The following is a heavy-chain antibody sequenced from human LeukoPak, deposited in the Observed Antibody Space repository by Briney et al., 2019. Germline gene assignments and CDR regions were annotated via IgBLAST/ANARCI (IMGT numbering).Heavy chain of an antibody. Sequence: SQTLSLTCDLSGDTVSSNSAAWNWISQSPSRGLEWLGRTYYRSKWYCDYAVSVKSRITISPDTSKNQFSLQLNSVTADDTAVYYCARGYALDFWGQGTMVTVSS. CDR1: GDTVSSNSAA. CDR2: TYYRSKWYC. J-gene: IGHJ3*01. CDR3: ARGYALDF. V-gene: IGHV6-1*01.